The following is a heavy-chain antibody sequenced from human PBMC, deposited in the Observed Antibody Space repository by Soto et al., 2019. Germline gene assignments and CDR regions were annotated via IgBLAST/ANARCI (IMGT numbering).Heavy chain of an antibody. J-gene: IGHJ6*02. CDR1: GDTFSSYS. CDR3: AANSLGGGSQGDV. D-gene: IGHD3-10*01. Sequence: QVRLVQSGAEVNKPGSSVKVSCKASGDTFSSYSISWVRQAPVQGLEWMGGIVPIFGTTVYAPRLPGRLTVTADGPTSTSYMELSGLTFEDTAVYYCAANSLGGGSQGDVWGQGTTVTVSS. V-gene: IGHV1-69*01. CDR2: IVPIFGTT.